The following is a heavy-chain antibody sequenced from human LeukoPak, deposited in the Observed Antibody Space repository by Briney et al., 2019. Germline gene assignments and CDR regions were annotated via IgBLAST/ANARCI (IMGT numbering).Heavy chain of an antibody. J-gene: IGHJ6*03. V-gene: IGHV4-34*01. Sequence: SETLSLTCAVYGGSFSGYYWSWIRQPPGKGLEWIGSIYYSGSTYYNPSLKSRVTISVDTSKNQFSLKLSSVTAADTAVYYCARSIAARHYYMDVWGKGTTVTVSS. D-gene: IGHD6-6*01. CDR1: GGSFSGYY. CDR2: IYYSGST. CDR3: ARSIAARHYYMDV.